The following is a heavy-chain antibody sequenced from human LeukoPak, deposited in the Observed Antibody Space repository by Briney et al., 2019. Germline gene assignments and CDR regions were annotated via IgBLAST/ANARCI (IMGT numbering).Heavy chain of an antibody. V-gene: IGHV1-24*01. Sequence: GASVKVSCKVSGYTLTELSMHWVRQAPGKGLEWMGGFDPEDGETIYAQKFQGRVTMTEDTSTDTAYMELSSLRSEDTAVYYCATGGYYYGSGSYWTENWGQGTLVTVSS. J-gene: IGHJ4*02. D-gene: IGHD3-10*01. CDR1: GYTLTELS. CDR2: FDPEDGET. CDR3: ATGGYYYGSGSYWTEN.